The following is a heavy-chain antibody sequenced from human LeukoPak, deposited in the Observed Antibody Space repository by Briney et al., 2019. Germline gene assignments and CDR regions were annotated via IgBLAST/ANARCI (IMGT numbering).Heavy chain of an antibody. J-gene: IGHJ6*03. V-gene: IGHV1-8*03. CDR2: MNPNSGNT. CDR3: ARGGYCSSTSCYLSDYYYYYMDV. D-gene: IGHD2-2*01. CDR1: GYTFTSYD. Sequence: ASVKVSCKASGYTFTSYDINWVRQATGQGLEWMGWMNPNSGNTGYAQKFQGRATITTDESTSTAYMELSSLRSEDTAVYYCARGGYCSSTSCYLSDYYYYYMDVWGKGTTVTVSS.